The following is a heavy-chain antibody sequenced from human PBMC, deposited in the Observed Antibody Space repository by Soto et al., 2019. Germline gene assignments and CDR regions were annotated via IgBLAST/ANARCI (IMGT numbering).Heavy chain of an antibody. CDR3: ARVFGDYLIDAFDI. J-gene: IGHJ3*02. CDR2: ISRSGSPI. Sequence: EAQLVESGGGLVQPGGSLRLSCTAFGFSLSSYEMDWVRQAPGKGLEWVSHISRSGSPIYYADSVKGRFTISRDNAKNSVFLEMNSLRAEETAVYYCARVFGDYLIDAFDIWGQGTMVTVSS. D-gene: IGHD4-17*01. CDR1: GFSLSSYE. V-gene: IGHV3-48*03.